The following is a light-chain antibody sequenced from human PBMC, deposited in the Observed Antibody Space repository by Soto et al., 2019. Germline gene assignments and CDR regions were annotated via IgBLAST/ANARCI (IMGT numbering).Light chain of an antibody. CDR1: QILVHSDGIAY. CDR3: LQATQFPWT. J-gene: IGKJ1*01. CDR2: KVS. Sequence: DVVMTQSPLSLPVTPVQPASISFRSNQILVHSDGIAYFSWYQQRPGRSPRRLIYKVSNLDSGVPARFSGSGSGTDFTLTISRVEVEDVGVYYCLQATQFPWTFGQGTKVDIK. V-gene: IGKV2-30*02.